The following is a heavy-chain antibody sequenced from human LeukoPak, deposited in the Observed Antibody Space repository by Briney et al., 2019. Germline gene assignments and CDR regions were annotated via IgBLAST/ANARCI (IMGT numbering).Heavy chain of an antibody. CDR3: ASVRQPGYSSSWYP. Sequence: SETLSLTCAVSGGSFSGYYWSWIRQPPGKGLEWIGEINNSGSTNYNPSLKSRVTISVDTSKNQFSLKLSSVTAADTAVYYCASVRQPGYSSSWYPWGQGTLVTVSS. J-gene: IGHJ5*02. D-gene: IGHD6-13*01. V-gene: IGHV4-34*01. CDR2: INNSGST. CDR1: GGSFSGYY.